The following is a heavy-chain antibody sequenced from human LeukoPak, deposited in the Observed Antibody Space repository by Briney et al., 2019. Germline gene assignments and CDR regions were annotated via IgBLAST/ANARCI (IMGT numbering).Heavy chain of an antibody. D-gene: IGHD2-2*01. V-gene: IGHV1-2*02. Sequence: ASVKVSCKASAYNFTGYYIPWVRHAPGQGLELMGWFNPNSGGTNYAQKFQGRVTMTRDTSISTAYMELSRLRSDDTAVYYCARDHCSSTSCRNVGHWFDPWGQGTLVTVSS. CDR2: FNPNSGGT. J-gene: IGHJ5*02. CDR1: AYNFTGYY. CDR3: ARDHCSSTSCRNVGHWFDP.